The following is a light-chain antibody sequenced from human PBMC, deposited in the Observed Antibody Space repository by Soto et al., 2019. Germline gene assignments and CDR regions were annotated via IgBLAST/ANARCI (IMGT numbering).Light chain of an antibody. V-gene: IGKV3-20*01. Sequence: EIVLTQSPGTLSLSPGDRATLSCRASQSVRTTYLAWYQQKPGQAPRLLIYNASNRTTGIPDRFSGSGSGTDFTLTISRLEPEDFAVYYCQQYGGSPRTFGGGTKVDIK. CDR1: QSVRTTY. CDR2: NAS. CDR3: QQYGGSPRT. J-gene: IGKJ4*01.